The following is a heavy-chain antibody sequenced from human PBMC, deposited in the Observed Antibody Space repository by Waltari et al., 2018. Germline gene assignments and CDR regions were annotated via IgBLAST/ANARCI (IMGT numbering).Heavy chain of an antibody. D-gene: IGHD4-17*01. CDR1: GYTFTGYY. J-gene: IGHJ4*02. CDR2: INTNSGDT. V-gene: IGHV1-2*02. CDR3: ARDLGSDYGNRDY. Sequence: QVHLVQSGAEVKKPGASVKVSCKASGYTFTGYYIQWVRRAPGQGLEWMGRINTNSGDTNYAQKLQGRVTVTRDTSINTAYMELSSLKSDDTAVYYCARDLGSDYGNRDYWGQGTLVTVPS.